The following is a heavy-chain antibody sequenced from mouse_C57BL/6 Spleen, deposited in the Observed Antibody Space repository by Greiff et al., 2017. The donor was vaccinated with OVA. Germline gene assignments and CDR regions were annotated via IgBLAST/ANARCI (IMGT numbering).Heavy chain of an antibody. CDR2: IRLKSDNYAT. CDR1: GFTFSNYW. V-gene: IGHV6-3*01. J-gene: IGHJ1*03. D-gene: IGHD2-1*01. Sequence: EVKVEESGGGLVQPGGSMKLSCVASGFTFSNYWMNWVRQSPEKGLEWVAQIRLKSDNYATHYAESVKGRFTISRDDSKSSVYLQMNNLRAEDTGIYYCSNYGWYFDVWGTGTTVTVSS. CDR3: SNYGWYFDV.